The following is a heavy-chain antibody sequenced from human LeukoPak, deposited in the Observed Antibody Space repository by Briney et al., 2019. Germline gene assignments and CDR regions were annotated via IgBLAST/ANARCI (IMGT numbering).Heavy chain of an antibody. V-gene: IGHV3-30*04. D-gene: IGHD6-13*01. CDR3: ARAGGSRWDSSLDS. Sequence: GGSLRLSCAASGFXFSYYAMHWVRQAPGKGLEWVALISYDGSVENNAASVKGRFTISRDNAKNTLYLQMNSLRAEDTAVYYCARAGGSRWDSSLDSWGQGTLVPVSS. CDR2: ISYDGSVE. CDR1: GFXFSYYA. J-gene: IGHJ4*02.